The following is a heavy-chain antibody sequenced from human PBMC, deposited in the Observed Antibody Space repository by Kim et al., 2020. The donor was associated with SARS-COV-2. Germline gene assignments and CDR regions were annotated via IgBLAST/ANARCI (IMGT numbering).Heavy chain of an antibody. Sequence: SETLSLTCTVSGGSISSADYYWSWIRQHPGKGLEWIGYIHYSGITYYNPSLKSRLTLSIDTSKNQFSLRLSSVTAADTAVYYCATYSSSSATGWFDPWG. V-gene: IGHV4-31*03. CDR3: ATYSSSSATGWFDP. D-gene: IGHD6-6*01. CDR2: IHYSGIT. J-gene: IGHJ5*02. CDR1: GGSISSADYY.